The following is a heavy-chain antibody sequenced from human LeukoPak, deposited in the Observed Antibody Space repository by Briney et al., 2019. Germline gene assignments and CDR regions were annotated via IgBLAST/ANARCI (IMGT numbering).Heavy chain of an antibody. V-gene: IGHV1-18*01. CDR3: ARVRGYNWEGAFDY. CDR2: ISAYNGNT. CDR1: GYTFTSNG. J-gene: IGHJ4*02. Sequence: ASVKVSCKASGYTFTSNGISWVRQAPGQGLEWMGWISAYNGNTNYAQKLQGRVTTTTDTSTSTAYMELRSLRSDDTAVYYCARVRGYNWEGAFDYWGQGTLVTVSS. D-gene: IGHD5-24*01.